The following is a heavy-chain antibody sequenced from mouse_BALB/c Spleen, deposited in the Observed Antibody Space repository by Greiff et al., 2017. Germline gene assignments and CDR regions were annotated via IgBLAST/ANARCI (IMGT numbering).Heavy chain of an antibody. CDR1: GYTFTSYW. CDR3: ARRGGNYGAMDY. CDR2: INPSTGYT. Sequence: QVQLQQSGAELAKPGASVKLSCKASGYTFTSYWMYWVKQRPGQGLEWIGYINPSTGYTEYNQKFKDKATLTADKSSSTAYMQLSSLTSEDSAVYYCARRGGNYGAMDYWGQGTSVTVSS. J-gene: IGHJ4*01. D-gene: IGHD2-1*01. V-gene: IGHV1-7*01.